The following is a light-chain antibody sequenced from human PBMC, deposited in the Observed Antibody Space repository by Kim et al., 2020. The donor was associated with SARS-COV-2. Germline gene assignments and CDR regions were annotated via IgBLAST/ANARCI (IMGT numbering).Light chain of an antibody. J-gene: IGLJ3*02. Sequence: QSALTQPRSVSGSPGQSVTISCTGTSSDVGAYNYVSWYQQHPGKAPKLMIYDVTKRPSGVPDRFSGSKSGNTASLTISGLQAEDEADYYCCSYAGSFNWVFGGGTQLTVL. CDR2: DVT. CDR3: CSYAGSFNWV. V-gene: IGLV2-11*01. CDR1: SSDVGAYNY.